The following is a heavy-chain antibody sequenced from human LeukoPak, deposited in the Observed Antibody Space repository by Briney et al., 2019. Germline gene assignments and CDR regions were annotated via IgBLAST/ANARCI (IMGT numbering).Heavy chain of an antibody. CDR2: ISASGDVT. J-gene: IGHJ4*02. D-gene: IGHD6-13*01. V-gene: IGHV3-23*01. CDR3: AKTPEQLAPFDY. Sequence: GGSLRLSCAASRFSFSAYPMGWVRQAPGKGLQWLSGISASGDVTFHADRVKGQFAISRDNSKNTLYLQMNSLRAEDTAVYYCAKTPEQLAPFDYWGQGTLVTVSS. CDR1: RFSFSAYP.